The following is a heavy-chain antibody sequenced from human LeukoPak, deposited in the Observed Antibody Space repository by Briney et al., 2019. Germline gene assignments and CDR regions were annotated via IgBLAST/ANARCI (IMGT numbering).Heavy chain of an antibody. CDR2: VYYSGNP. J-gene: IGHJ3*02. D-gene: IGHD2-21*02. V-gene: IGHV4-59*08. CDR1: GGSISYYY. CDR3: ARHAYCGGDCFGGAFEI. Sequence: PSETLSLTCTVSGGSISYYYWSWIRQPPGKALEWIGYVYYSGNPSYNPSLKSRVTISLDTSKHQLSLKLNSVTAADTAVYYCARHAYCGGDCFGGAFEIWGQGTMVTVSS.